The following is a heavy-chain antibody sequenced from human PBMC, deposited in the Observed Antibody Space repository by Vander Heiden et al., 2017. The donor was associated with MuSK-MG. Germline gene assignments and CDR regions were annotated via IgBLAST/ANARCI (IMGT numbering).Heavy chain of an antibody. D-gene: IGHD3-10*01. CDR2: IYYSGST. CDR3: AREAPMVRGEDWFDP. Sequence: QVQLQESGPGLVKPSQTLSLTCTVSGGPISRGGYYWSWIRQHPGKGLEWIGYIYYSGSTYYNPSLKSRVTISVDTSKNQFSLKLSSVTAADTAVYYCAREAPMVRGEDWFDPWGQGTLVTVSS. J-gene: IGHJ5*02. CDR1: GGPISRGGYY. V-gene: IGHV4-31*03.